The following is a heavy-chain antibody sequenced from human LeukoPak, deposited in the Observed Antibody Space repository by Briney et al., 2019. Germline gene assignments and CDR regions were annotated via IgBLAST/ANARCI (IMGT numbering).Heavy chain of an antibody. CDR2: IYYSGST. J-gene: IGHJ4*02. CDR3: ARGRPFGGGFHLDY. V-gene: IGHV4-39*02. D-gene: IGHD1-26*01. Sequence: SETLSLTCIISGDSSTSDSYYGGWVRQPPGKGLEWIGNIYYSGSTYYNPSLKSRVTMSVDTSKNQFFLKLSSVTAADTAVYYCARGRPFGGGFHLDYWGQGTLVTVSA. CDR1: GDSSTSDSYY.